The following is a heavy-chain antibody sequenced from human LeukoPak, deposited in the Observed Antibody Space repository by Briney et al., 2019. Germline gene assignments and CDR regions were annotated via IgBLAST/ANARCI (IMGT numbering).Heavy chain of an antibody. D-gene: IGHD2-21*02. CDR2: IQSGSAT. CDR1: GFTVRSNF. J-gene: IGHJ3*02. V-gene: IGHV3-53*01. CDR3: AGEELGCDYYAGFDI. Sequence: PGGSLRLSCAASGFTVRSNFMYWVRQAPGKGLEWVSVIQSGSATNYADAVKGRFTIPRDNSKNPVYLEMNSLRVEDMAVYFCAGEELGCDYYAGFDIWGQGTMVTVSS.